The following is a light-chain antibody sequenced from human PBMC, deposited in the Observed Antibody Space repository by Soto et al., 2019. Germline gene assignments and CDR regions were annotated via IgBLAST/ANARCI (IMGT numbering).Light chain of an antibody. CDR3: QQYGSWT. Sequence: EIVLTQSPGTLSVSPGERATLSCRASETISSDKLAWYQQKPGQPPSLLIYGTFSRATGIPDRFSGSGSGTDCTLTISRLEPADSAIYYCQQYGSWTFGQGTKVEI. CDR2: GTF. V-gene: IGKV3-20*01. J-gene: IGKJ1*01. CDR1: ETISSDK.